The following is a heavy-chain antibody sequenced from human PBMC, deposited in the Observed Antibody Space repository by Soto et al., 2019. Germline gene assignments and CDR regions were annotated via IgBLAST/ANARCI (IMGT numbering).Heavy chain of an antibody. V-gene: IGHV4-61*01. CDR2: IYYSGST. CDR1: GGSVSSGSYY. D-gene: IGHD3-3*01. CDR3: ARAWYSAFWSGYYDDYYYGMDV. J-gene: IGHJ6*02. Sequence: SETLSLTCTVSGGSVSSGSYYWSWIRQPPGKGLEWIGNIYYSGSTNYNPSLKSRVTISVDTSKNQFSLKLSSVTAADTAVYSFARAWYSAFWSGYYDDYYYGMDVWGQGTTVTVSS.